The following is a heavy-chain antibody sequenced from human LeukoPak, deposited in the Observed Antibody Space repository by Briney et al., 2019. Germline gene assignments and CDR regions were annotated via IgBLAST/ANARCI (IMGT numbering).Heavy chain of an antibody. D-gene: IGHD1-26*01. CDR1: GGSFSGYY. Sequence: SETLSLTCAVYGGSFSGYYWSWIRQPPGKGLEWVGEINHSGSTNYNPSLKSRVTISVDTSKNQFSLKLSSVTAADTAVYYCARVYGSYSYYFDYWGQGTLVTVSS. J-gene: IGHJ4*02. CDR3: ARVYGSYSYYFDY. V-gene: IGHV4-34*01. CDR2: INHSGST.